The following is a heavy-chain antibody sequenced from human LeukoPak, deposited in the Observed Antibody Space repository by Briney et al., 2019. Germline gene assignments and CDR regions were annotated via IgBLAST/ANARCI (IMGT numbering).Heavy chain of an antibody. V-gene: IGHV3-23*01. CDR2: IGGSDGST. J-gene: IGHJ5*02. CDR3: AKFSLRFLEWLPTWFDP. Sequence: GGSLRLSCVASGFTFSTHAMSWVRLAPGKGLEWVSAIGGSDGSTYYADSVKGRFTISRDNSKNTLYLQMNSLRAEDTAVYYCAKFSLRFLEWLPTWFDPWGQGTLVTVSS. CDR1: GFTFSTHA. D-gene: IGHD3-3*01.